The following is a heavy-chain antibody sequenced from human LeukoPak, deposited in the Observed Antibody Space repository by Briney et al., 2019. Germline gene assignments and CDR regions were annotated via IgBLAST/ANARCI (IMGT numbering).Heavy chain of an antibody. V-gene: IGHV1-3*04. CDR1: GYTFSSYM. D-gene: IGHD3-3*01. CDR2: INTANGYT. J-gene: IGHJ4*02. Sequence: ASVKVSCKASGYTFSSYMMHWVRQAPGQGLEWMGWINTANGYTKYSQKFQGRVTIIRGTSASTVYMELRDLRSEDTTVYYCATDLRMEWPAAWGQGTLVTVSS. CDR3: ATDLRMEWPAA.